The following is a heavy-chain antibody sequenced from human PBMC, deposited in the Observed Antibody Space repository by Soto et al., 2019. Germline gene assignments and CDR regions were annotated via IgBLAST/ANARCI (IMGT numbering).Heavy chain of an antibody. J-gene: IGHJ4*01. CDR1: GYSFSTYW. Sequence: GESFKSSFKGSGYSFSTYWITWVRQMPGRVLELMGRIDPSDSYTNYSPSFQGHVTISADKSTNTAYLEWRSLKASDSAIYYCACPRQDYDDLAYEYWGHGTLDTVSS. CDR3: ACPRQDYDDLAYEY. V-gene: IGHV5-10-1*01. D-gene: IGHD3-16*01. CDR2: IDPSDSYT.